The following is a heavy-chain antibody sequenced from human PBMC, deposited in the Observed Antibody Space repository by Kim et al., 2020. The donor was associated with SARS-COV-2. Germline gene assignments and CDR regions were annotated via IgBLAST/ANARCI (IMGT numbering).Heavy chain of an antibody. J-gene: IGHJ6*02. CDR3: ARDRDQIVVVPAAITVEMVDYYYYGMDV. CDR1: GFTFSSYS. V-gene: IGHV3-48*02. CDR2: ISSSSSTI. Sequence: GGSLRLSCAASGFTFSSYSMNWVRQAPGKGLEWVSYISSSSSTIYYADSVKGRFTISRDNAKNSLYLQMNSLRDEDTAVYYCARDRDQIVVVPAAITVEMVDYYYYGMDVWGQGTTVTVSS. D-gene: IGHD2-2*02.